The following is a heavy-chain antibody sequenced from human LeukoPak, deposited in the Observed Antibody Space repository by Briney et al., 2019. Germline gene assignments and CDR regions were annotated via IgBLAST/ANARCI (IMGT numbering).Heavy chain of an antibody. CDR2: IRSKTDGGTT. CDR1: GFTFSNAW. D-gene: IGHD3-22*01. V-gene: IGHV3-15*01. Sequence: GGSLRLSCAASGFTFSNAWMSWVRQAPGKGLEWVGRIRSKTDGGTTDYAAPVKGRFTISRDDSKNTLYLQMNSLKAEDTAVYYCTTLMYYFDTGGKLNYSDFWGQGSLVTVSS. CDR3: TTLMYYFDTGGKLNYSDF. J-gene: IGHJ4*02.